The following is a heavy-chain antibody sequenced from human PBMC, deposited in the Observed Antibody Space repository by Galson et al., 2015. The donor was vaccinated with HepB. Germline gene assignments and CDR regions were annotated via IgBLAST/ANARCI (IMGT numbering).Heavy chain of an antibody. V-gene: IGHV1-69*13. J-gene: IGHJ6*03. CDR3: ARGPLGYCSSTGCYLEYYYYMDV. Sequence: SVKVSCKASGGTFSSYAISWVRQAPGQGLEWMGGIIPIFGTANYAQKVQGRVTITADESTSTAYMELSSLRSEDTAVNYCARGPLGYCSSTGCYLEYYYYMDVWGKGTTVTVSS. D-gene: IGHD2-2*01. CDR2: IIPIFGTA. CDR1: GGTFSSYA.